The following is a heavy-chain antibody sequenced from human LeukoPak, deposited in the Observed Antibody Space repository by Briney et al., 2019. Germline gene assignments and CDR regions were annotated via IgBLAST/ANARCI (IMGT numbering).Heavy chain of an antibody. CDR1: GFTFSSYA. Sequence: GGSLRLSCAASGFTFSSYAMHWVRQAPGKGLEWVAVISYDGSNKYYADSVKGRFTISRDNSKNTLYLQMNSLRAEDTAVYYCARDLAVGQNFDYWGQGTLVTVSS. V-gene: IGHV3-30*04. J-gene: IGHJ4*01. CDR3: ARDLAVGQNFDY. D-gene: IGHD3-16*01. CDR2: ISYDGSNK.